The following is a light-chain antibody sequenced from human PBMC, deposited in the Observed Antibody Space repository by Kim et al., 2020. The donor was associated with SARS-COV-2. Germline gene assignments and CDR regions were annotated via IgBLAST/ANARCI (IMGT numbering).Light chain of an antibody. J-gene: IGKJ1*01. V-gene: IGKV1-5*03. CDR3: QQRWT. Sequence: STLSASVGDRVTITCRASQSISSWLAWYQPKPGKAPKLLIYKASSLESGVPSRFSGSGSGTEFTLTISSLQPDDFATYYCQQRWTFGQGTKVDIK. CDR1: QSISSW. CDR2: KAS.